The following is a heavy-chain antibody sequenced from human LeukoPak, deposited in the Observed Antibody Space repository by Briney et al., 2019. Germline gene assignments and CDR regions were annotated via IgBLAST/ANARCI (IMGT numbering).Heavy chain of an antibody. V-gene: IGHV3-21*01. Sequence: AGSLRLSCAASGFTFRSYAMSWVRQAPGKGLEWVSSISSSSSYIYYADSVKGRFTISRDNAKNSLYLQMNSLRAEDTAVYYCARDKLGIYGDYDYFDYWGQGTLVTVSS. D-gene: IGHD4-17*01. CDR2: ISSSSSYI. CDR3: ARDKLGIYGDYDYFDY. J-gene: IGHJ4*02. CDR1: GFTFRSYA.